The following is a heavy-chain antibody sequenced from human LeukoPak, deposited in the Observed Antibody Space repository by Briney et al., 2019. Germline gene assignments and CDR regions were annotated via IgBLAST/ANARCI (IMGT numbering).Heavy chain of an antibody. J-gene: IGHJ4*02. V-gene: IGHV3-23*01. CDR3: AKDSPVAAR. Sequence: GGSLRLSCAASGFTFSSSAMSWVRQAPGKGLAWVSSITDSGDGEYYADSVKGRFTISRDDSKNTLYLQMNSLRAEDTAVYYCAKDSPVAARWGQGTLVTVSS. D-gene: IGHD2-15*01. CDR2: ITDSGDGE. CDR1: GFTFSSSA.